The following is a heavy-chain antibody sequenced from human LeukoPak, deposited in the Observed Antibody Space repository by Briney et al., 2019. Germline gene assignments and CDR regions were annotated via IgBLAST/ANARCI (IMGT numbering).Heavy chain of an antibody. CDR2: INPNSGGT. Sequence: ASVKVSCKASGGTFSSYAISWVRQAPGQGLEWMGWINPNSGGTNYAQKFQGRVTMTRDTSISAAYMELSRLRSDDTAVYYCARLGMGTTHAFDIWGQGTMVTVSS. V-gene: IGHV1-2*02. J-gene: IGHJ3*02. D-gene: IGHD5-18*01. CDR1: GGTFSSYA. CDR3: ARLGMGTTHAFDI.